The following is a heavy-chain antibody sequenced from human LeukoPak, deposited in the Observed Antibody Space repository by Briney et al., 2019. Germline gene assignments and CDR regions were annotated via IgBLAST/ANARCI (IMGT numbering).Heavy chain of an antibody. D-gene: IGHD3-3*01. CDR1: GYTFTSYG. V-gene: IGHV1-18*01. Sequence: ASVMVSCKASGYTFTSYGISWVRQAPGQGLEWMGWISAYNGNTNYAQKLQGRVTMTTDTSTSTAYMELRSLRSDDTAVYYCAREGMEWLLSKHWYFDLWGRGTLVTVSS. CDR2: ISAYNGNT. CDR3: AREGMEWLLSKHWYFDL. J-gene: IGHJ2*01.